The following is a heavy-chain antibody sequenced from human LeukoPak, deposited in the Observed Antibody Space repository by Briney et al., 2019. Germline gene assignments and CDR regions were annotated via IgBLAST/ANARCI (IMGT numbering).Heavy chain of an antibody. CDR2: INPNSGGT. J-gene: IGHJ5*02. V-gene: IGHV1-2*02. CDR3: ARGYNWNDGGGWFDP. D-gene: IGHD1-1*01. CDR1: GYTFTGYY. Sequence: ASVKVSCKASGYTFTGYYMHWVRQAPGQGLEWMGWINPNSGGTNYAQKFQGRVTMTRDTSISTAYMELSRLRSDDTAVYYCARGYNWNDGGGWFDPWGQGTLVTVSS.